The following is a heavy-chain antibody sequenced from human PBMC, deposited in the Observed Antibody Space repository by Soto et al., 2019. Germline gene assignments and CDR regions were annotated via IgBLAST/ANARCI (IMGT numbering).Heavy chain of an antibody. CDR2: ISHIGST. J-gene: IGHJ4*02. CDR1: GGSISSYY. D-gene: IGHD4-17*01. Sequence: SETLSLTCTVSGGSISSYYWTWIRQPPGKGLEWIGYISHIGSTNYNPSLKIRFSFSVDCSKIQFSLKLSSVPVADTAVYYCARRNFGDYDHYFASWGQGTLVTVSS. V-gene: IGHV4-59*01. CDR3: ARRNFGDYDHYFAS.